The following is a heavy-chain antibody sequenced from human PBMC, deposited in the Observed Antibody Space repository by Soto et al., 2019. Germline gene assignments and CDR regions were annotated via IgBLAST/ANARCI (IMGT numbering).Heavy chain of an antibody. CDR1: GYTFTSYA. CDR2: INAGNGNT. J-gene: IGHJ4*02. D-gene: IGHD2-15*01. CDR3: ARGTGGVVVSHFDY. Sequence: ASVKVSCKASGYTFTSYAMHWVHQAPGQRQKWMGWINAGNGNTKYSQKFQGRGTITRDTSASTAYIELSSLRSEDTAVYYCARGTGGVVVSHFDYWGQGTLVTVSS. V-gene: IGHV1-3*01.